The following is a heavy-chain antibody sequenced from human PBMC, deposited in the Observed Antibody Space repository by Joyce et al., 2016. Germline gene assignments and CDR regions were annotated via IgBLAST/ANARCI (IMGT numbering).Heavy chain of an antibody. D-gene: IGHD5-24*01. Sequence: EVQLVESGGGLVQPGGSLRLSCAASGFTFSSYWMSWVRQAAGKGREWVANINQDGSEKYYVDSLKGRFTISRDNAKNSLYLQMNSLRAEDTAVYYCARDPRDGYNPSFDYWGQGTLVTVSS. V-gene: IGHV3-7*01. CDR1: GFTFSSYW. CDR2: INQDGSEK. J-gene: IGHJ4*02. CDR3: ARDPRDGYNPSFDY.